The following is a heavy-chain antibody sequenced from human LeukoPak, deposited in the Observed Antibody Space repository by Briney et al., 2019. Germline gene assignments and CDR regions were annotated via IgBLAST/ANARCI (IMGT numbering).Heavy chain of an antibody. Sequence: GGSLRLSCVASGFSFGKYWMSWVRQAPGRGLEWVGNINQDGSQNSSVDSVKGRFTISRDNAKNSLYLQMNSLGAEDTALYYCAREVTASSFDILGQGTMVTVSS. CDR3: AREVTASSFDI. D-gene: IGHD2-21*02. V-gene: IGHV3-7*01. CDR1: GFSFGKYW. CDR2: INQDGSQN. J-gene: IGHJ3*02.